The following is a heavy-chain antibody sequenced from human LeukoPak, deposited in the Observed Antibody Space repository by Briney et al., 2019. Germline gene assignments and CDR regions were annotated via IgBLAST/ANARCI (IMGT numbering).Heavy chain of an antibody. J-gene: IGHJ4*02. CDR1: GFTFSDYY. Sequence: GGSLRLSCAASGFTFSDYYMSWTRQAPGKGLEWVSYITGSGTTKYYADSVKGRFTISRDNTKNSLYLQMNNLRVEDTAVYYCAGDSNGCPGCVWGQGTLVTVSS. D-gene: IGHD6-19*01. CDR2: ITGSGTTK. V-gene: IGHV3-11*01. CDR3: AGDSNGCPGCV.